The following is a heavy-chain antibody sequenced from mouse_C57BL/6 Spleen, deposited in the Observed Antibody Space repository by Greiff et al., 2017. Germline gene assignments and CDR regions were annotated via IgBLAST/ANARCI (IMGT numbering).Heavy chain of an antibody. D-gene: IGHD1-1*01. CDR1: GYTFTDYY. CDR2: IYPGSGNT. J-gene: IGHJ1*03. V-gene: IGHV1-76*01. CDR3: AADYGSSYDWYFDV. Sequence: QVQLQQSGAELVRPGASVKLSCKASGYTFTDYYINWVKQRTGQGLEWIARIYPGSGNTYYNEKFKGKATLTAEKSSSTAYMQLSSLTSEDSAVYFCAADYGSSYDWYFDVWGTGTTVTVSS.